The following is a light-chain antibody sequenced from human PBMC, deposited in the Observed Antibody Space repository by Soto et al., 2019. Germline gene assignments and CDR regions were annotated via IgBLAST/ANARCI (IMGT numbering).Light chain of an antibody. Sequence: QSALTQPASVYGSPGQSITISCTGTSSDVGSYNLVSWYQQHPGKAPKLMIYEGTKRPSGVSNRFSGSKSGNTSSMTIYGLQAEDEADYYCCSYARSTTVVTVVFGGGTKVTVL. V-gene: IGLV2-23*01. CDR2: EGT. CDR3: CSYARSTTVVTVV. J-gene: IGLJ2*01. CDR1: SSDVGSYNL.